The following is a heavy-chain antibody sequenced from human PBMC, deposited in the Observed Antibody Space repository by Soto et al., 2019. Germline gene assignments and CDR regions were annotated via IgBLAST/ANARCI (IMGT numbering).Heavy chain of an antibody. Sequence: SVKVSCKDSGGLFSSFAISWVRQAPGQGLEWMGGIIPVFGTTNYAQKFQGRVTITADESTNTAYMELSSLTSDDTAMYYCARGGGPYVWFNEYWGQGTQVTVSS. CDR1: GGLFSSFA. V-gene: IGHV1-69*13. J-gene: IGHJ4*02. CDR3: ARGGGPYVWFNEY. CDR2: IIPVFGTT. D-gene: IGHD3-16*01.